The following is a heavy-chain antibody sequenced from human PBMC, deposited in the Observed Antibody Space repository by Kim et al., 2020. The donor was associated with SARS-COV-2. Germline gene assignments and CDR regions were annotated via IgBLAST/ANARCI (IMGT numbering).Heavy chain of an antibody. CDR3: ARSDYDILTGYYTPPGDWFDP. CDR2: IYPGDSDT. CDR1: GYSFTSYW. Sequence: GESLKISCKGSGYSFTSYWIGWVRQMPGKGLEWMGIIYPGDSDTRYSPSFQGQVTISADKSISTAYLQWSSLKASDTAMYYCARSDYDILTGYYTPPGDWFDPWGQGTLVTVSS. V-gene: IGHV5-51*01. J-gene: IGHJ5*02. D-gene: IGHD3-9*01.